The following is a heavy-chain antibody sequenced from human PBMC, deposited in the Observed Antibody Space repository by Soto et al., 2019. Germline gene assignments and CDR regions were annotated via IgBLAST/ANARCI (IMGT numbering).Heavy chain of an antibody. CDR2: IIPILGIA. J-gene: IGHJ5*02. Sequence: QVQLVQSGAEVENPGSSVKVSCKASGGTFSSYTISWVRQAPGQGLEWMGWIIPILGIANYAQKFQGRVTMTAAKSTSTAYMALSSLRSEDTAVYYCARGDSRGAHPWGQGPLVTVSS. D-gene: IGHD2-15*01. V-gene: IGHV1-69*02. CDR3: ARGDSRGAHP. CDR1: GGTFSSYT.